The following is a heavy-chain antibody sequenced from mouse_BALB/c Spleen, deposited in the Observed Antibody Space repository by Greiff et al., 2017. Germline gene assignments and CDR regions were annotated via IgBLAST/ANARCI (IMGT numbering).Heavy chain of an antibody. CDR2: IWAGGST. CDR1: GFSLTSYG. D-gene: IGHD3-3*01. Sequence: VKLEESGPGLVAPSQSLSITCTVSGFSLTSYGVHWVRQPPGKGLEWLGVIWAGGSTNYNSALMSRLSISKDNSKSQVFLKMNSLQTDDTAMYYCARGGDREYYFDYWGQGTTLTVSS. CDR3: ARGGDREYYFDY. J-gene: IGHJ2*01. V-gene: IGHV2-9*02.